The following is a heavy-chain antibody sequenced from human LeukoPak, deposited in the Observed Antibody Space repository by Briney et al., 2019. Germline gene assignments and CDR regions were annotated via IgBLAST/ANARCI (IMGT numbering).Heavy chain of an antibody. D-gene: IGHD1-1*01. CDR2: VFYSGNT. Sequence: SETLSLTCTISGGSISAYSWSWIRQPPGKGLEWIGYVFYSGNTNYNPSLKSRVVISVDTSKNQFFLELRSVASADTAVYYCARDKYNWNENTWFDPWGQGVLVTVSS. V-gene: IGHV4-59*01. CDR3: ARDKYNWNENTWFDP. CDR1: GGSISAYS. J-gene: IGHJ5*02.